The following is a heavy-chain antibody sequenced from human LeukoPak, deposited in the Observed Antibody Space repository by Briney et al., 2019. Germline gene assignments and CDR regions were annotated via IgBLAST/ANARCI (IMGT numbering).Heavy chain of an antibody. CDR3: AREFSYYGSGKYGMDV. D-gene: IGHD3-10*01. CDR1: GGTFSSYA. Sequence: SVKVCCKASGGTFSSYAISWVRQAAGQVLEWMGGIIPIFGTANYAQKFQGRVTITADESTSTAYMELSSLRSEDTAVYYCAREFSYYGSGKYGMDVWGQGTTVTVSS. CDR2: IIPIFGTA. J-gene: IGHJ6*02. V-gene: IGHV1-69*13.